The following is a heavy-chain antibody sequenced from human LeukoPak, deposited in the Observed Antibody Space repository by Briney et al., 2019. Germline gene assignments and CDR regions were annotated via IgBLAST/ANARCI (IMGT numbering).Heavy chain of an antibody. CDR2: IYTSGST. J-gene: IGHJ4*02. CDR1: GGSISSGSYY. D-gene: IGHD4-11*01. V-gene: IGHV4-61*02. Sequence: PSETLSLTCTVSGGSISSGSYYWSWIRQPAGKGLEWIGRIYTSGSTNYNPSLKSRVTISVDTSKNQFSLKLSSVTAADTAVYYCASGMTTVTIFDYWGQGTLVTVSS. CDR3: ASGMTTVTIFDY.